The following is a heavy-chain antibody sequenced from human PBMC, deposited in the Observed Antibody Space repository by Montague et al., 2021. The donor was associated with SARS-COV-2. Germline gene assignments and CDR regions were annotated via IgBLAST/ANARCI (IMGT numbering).Heavy chain of an antibody. CDR3: ARLGDGVVPSPILGVGPYYSYYYMDV. V-gene: IGHV4-34*01. J-gene: IGHJ6*03. Sequence: SETLSLTCAVHGGSFSTYSWNWIRQPPGKGLEWIGEIHHGGSTNYNPSLKSRVTISADTSKNQFSLKLTSVAAADMAVYYCARLGDGVVPSPILGVGPYYSYYYMDVWGQGTTVTVSS. CDR1: GGSFSTYS. CDR2: IHHGGST. D-gene: IGHD3-10*01.